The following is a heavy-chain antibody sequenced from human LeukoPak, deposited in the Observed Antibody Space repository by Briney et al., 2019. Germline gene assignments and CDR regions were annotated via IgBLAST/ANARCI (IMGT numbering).Heavy chain of an antibody. J-gene: IGHJ4*02. CDR3: ARSPLYYDILTGDFDY. Sequence: PGGSLRLSCAASGFTFSSYAMHWVRQAPGKGLEWVAVISYDGSNKYYADSVKGRFTISRDNSKNTLYLQMSSLRAEDTAVYYCARSPLYYDILTGDFDYWGQGTLVTVSS. V-gene: IGHV3-30-3*01. D-gene: IGHD3-9*01. CDR2: ISYDGSNK. CDR1: GFTFSSYA.